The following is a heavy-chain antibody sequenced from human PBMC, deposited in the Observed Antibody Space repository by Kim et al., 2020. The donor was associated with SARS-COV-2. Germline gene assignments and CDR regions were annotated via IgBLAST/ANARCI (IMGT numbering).Heavy chain of an antibody. CDR3: AKDIGSGWYPYYFDY. CDR1: GFTFDDYA. J-gene: IGHJ4*02. CDR2: ISWHSGSI. Sequence: GGSLRLSCAASGFTFDDYAMHWVRQAPGKGLEWVSGISWHSGSIGYADSVKGRFTISRDNAKNSLYLQMNSLRAEDTALYYCAKDIGSGWYPYYFDYWGQGTLVTVSS. D-gene: IGHD6-19*01. V-gene: IGHV3-9*01.